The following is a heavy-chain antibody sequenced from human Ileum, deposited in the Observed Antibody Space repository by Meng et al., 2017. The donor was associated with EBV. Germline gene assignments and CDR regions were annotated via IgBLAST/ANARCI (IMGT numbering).Heavy chain of an antibody. D-gene: IGHD6-13*01. CDR3: ARPIAAAGWFDP. CDR2: IYYSGRT. Sequence: APGLVKPSATRASTGPVSGGPINSSSYYWGWIRQPPGKGLEWIGSIYYSGRTYYNPSLKSRVTISVDTSKNQFSLKLSSVTAADTAVYYCARPIAAAGWFDPWGQGTLVTVSS. J-gene: IGHJ5*02. CDR1: GGPINSSSYY. V-gene: IGHV4-39*01.